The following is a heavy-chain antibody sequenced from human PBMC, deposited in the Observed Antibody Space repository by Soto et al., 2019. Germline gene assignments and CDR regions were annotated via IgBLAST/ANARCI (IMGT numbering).Heavy chain of an antibody. D-gene: IGHD5-12*01. V-gene: IGHV1-69*13. J-gene: IGHJ6*02. CDR2: IIPIFGTA. Sequence: ASVKVSCKASGGTFSSYAISWVRQAPGQGLEWMGGIIPIFGTANYAQKFQGRVTITADESTSTAYMELSSLRSEDTAVYYCARGGYSGYDRLYYYYGMDVWGQGTTGTVSS. CDR3: ARGGYSGYDRLYYYYGMDV. CDR1: GGTFSSYA.